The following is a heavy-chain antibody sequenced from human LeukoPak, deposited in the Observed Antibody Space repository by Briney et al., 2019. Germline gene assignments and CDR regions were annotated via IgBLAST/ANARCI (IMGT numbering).Heavy chain of an antibody. CDR1: GGTFSRYA. CDR2: IIPIFGTA. D-gene: IGHD5-12*01. CDR3: AGAGYSGYEG. V-gene: IGHV1-69*05. J-gene: IGHJ4*02. Sequence: ASVKVSCKASGGTFSRYAISWVRQAPGQGLEWMGGIIPIFGTANYAQKFQGRVTITTDESTSTAYMELSSLRSEDTAVYYCAGAGYSGYEGWGQGTLATVSS.